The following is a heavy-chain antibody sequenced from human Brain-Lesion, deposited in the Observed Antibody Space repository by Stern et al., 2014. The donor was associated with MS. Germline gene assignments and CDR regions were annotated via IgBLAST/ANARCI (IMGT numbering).Heavy chain of an antibody. D-gene: IGHD2-2*01. CDR3: ARGRVVPGFQYYATDV. V-gene: IGHV4-61*02. J-gene: IGHJ6*02. CDR1: GGSISSGGYY. CDR2: IFNSGST. Sequence: QVQLQQSGPGLVKPSQTLSLSCTVSGGSISSGGYYWSWIRQPAGKGLEWIGRIFNSGSTSYNPSLKSRVTTSIDTSKNHFSLRLNSMTAADTAVYYCARGRVVPGFQYYATDVWGQGTTVIVSS.